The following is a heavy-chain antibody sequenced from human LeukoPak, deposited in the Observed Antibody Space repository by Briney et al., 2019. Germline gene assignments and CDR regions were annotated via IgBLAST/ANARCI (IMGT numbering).Heavy chain of an antibody. J-gene: IGHJ6*03. Sequence: GASVKVSCKASGYTFTSYDINWVRQATGQGLEWMGWMNPNSGNTGYAQKFQGRVTITRNTSISTAYMELSSLRSEDTAVYYCARGLKIRGYSYGYGYYYYMDVWGKGPTVTVSS. CDR3: ARGLKIRGYSYGYGYYYYMDV. CDR1: GYTFTSYD. CDR2: MNPNSGNT. V-gene: IGHV1-8*03. D-gene: IGHD5-18*01.